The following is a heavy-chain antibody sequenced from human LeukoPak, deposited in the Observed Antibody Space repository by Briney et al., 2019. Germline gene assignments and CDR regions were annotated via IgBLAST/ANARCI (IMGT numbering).Heavy chain of an antibody. J-gene: IGHJ5*02. CDR3: AREARNEHYETGWFDP. CDR1: GGSISSGDYY. D-gene: IGHD3-22*01. V-gene: IGHV4-61*08. CDR2: IYYSGST. Sequence: SETLSLTCTVSGGSISSGDYYWSWIRQPPGKGLEWIGYIYYSGSTNYNPSLKSRVTISVDTSKNQFSLKLSSVTAADTAVYYCAREARNEHYETGWFDPWGQGTLVTVSS.